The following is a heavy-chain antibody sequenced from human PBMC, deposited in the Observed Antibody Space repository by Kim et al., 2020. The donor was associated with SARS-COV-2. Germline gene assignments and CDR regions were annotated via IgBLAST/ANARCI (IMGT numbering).Heavy chain of an antibody. CDR3: ARQTCFIGSCYEVA. CDR1: GDSISGYY. V-gene: IGHV4-59*08. Sequence: SETLSLTCTVSGDSISGYYWSWIRQPPGKGLEWIGSIYYSGSTNYNPSLKSRVTISVDTSKNQFSLKLSSVTSADTAVYYCARQTCFIGSCYEVAWGQGT. CDR2: IYYSGST. D-gene: IGHD2-15*01. J-gene: IGHJ4*02.